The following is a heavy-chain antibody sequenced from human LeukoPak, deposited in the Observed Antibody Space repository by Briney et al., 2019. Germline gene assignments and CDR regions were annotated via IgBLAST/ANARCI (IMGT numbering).Heavy chain of an antibody. CDR3: AKEIGDYYDSMGYYYYMDV. D-gene: IGHD3-22*01. J-gene: IGHJ6*03. CDR2: ISGVGSVN. Sequence: GGSLRLTCAASGFTFSSYEMNWVRQAPGKGLEWVSYISGVGSVNNYADSVKGRFTISRDNSKNTLYLQMNSLRAEDTAVYYCAKEIGDYYDSMGYYYYMDVWGKGTTVTVSS. V-gene: IGHV3-48*03. CDR1: GFTFSSYE.